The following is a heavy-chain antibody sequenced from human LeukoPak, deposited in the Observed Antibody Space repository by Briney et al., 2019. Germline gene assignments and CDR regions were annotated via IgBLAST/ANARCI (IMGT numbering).Heavy chain of an antibody. V-gene: IGHV5-51*01. CDR2: IYPGDSDA. CDR3: ASLPDTAMVPAY. J-gene: IGHJ4*02. D-gene: IGHD5-18*01. Sequence: GESLKIFCKGSGYSFTSYWIGWVRQMPGNGLEWMGIIYPGDSDAKYSPSFQGQVTISADTSTGIASLQWSSLKASDTAIYYCASLPDTAMVPAYWGQGTLVTVSS. CDR1: GYSFTSYW.